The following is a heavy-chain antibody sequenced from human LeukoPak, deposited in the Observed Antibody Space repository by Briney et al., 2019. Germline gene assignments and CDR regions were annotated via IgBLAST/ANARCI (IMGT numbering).Heavy chain of an antibody. CDR2: INPNSGGT. D-gene: IGHD1-26*01. J-gene: IGHJ3*02. Sequence: ASVKVSCKASGYTFTGYYMHWVRQAPGQGLEWMGRINPNSGGTNYAQKFQGRVTMTRDTSISTAYMELSRLRSDDTAVYYCARDRAPLYSGSDGGAFDIWGQGTMATVSS. CDR3: ARDRAPLYSGSDGGAFDI. CDR1: GYTFTGYY. V-gene: IGHV1-2*06.